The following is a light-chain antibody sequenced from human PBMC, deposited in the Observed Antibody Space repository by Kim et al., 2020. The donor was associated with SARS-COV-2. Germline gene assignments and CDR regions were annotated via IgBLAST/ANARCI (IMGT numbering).Light chain of an antibody. Sequence: SSELTQDPAVSAALGQTVRITCQGDSLRSYYASWYQQKPGQAPVLVIYGKNNRPSGIPDRFSGSSSGNAASLTITGAQAENEADYSCNSWDSSGNHVVFG. CDR1: SLRSYY. V-gene: IGLV3-19*01. J-gene: IGLJ2*01. CDR3: NSWDSSGNHVV. CDR2: GKN.